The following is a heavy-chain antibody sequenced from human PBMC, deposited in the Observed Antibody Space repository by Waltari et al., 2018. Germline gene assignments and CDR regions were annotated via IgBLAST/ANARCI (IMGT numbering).Heavy chain of an antibody. CDR2: ISSSGSTI. V-gene: IGHV3-48*03. CDR3: ARVEYYDSSGYWGASYDAFDI. D-gene: IGHD3-22*01. CDR1: GFTFSSYE. Sequence: EVQLVESGGGLVQPGGSLRLSCAASGFTFSSYEMNWVRQAPGKGLEWVSYISSSGSTIYYADSVKGRFTISRDNAKNSLYLQMNSLRAEDTAVYYCARVEYYDSSGYWGASYDAFDIWGQGTMVTVSS. J-gene: IGHJ3*02.